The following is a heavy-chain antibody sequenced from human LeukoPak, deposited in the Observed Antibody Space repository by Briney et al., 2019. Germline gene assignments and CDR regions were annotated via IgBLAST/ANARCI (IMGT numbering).Heavy chain of an antibody. J-gene: IGHJ3*02. CDR2: ISGSGGST. CDR1: GFTFSSYA. Sequence: GGSLRLSCAASGFTFSSYAMSWVRQAPGKGLEWVSAISGSGGSTYYADSVKGRFTISRGNSKNTLYLQMNSLRAEDTAVYYCAKDQSGSYFGDAFDIWGQGTMVTVSS. V-gene: IGHV3-23*01. D-gene: IGHD1-26*01. CDR3: AKDQSGSYFGDAFDI.